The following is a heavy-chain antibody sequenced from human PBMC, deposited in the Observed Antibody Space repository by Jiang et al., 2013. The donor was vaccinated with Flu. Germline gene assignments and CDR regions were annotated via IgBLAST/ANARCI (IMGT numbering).Heavy chain of an antibody. CDR3: ARGDRRITEDIVVVVAADWSYYYYYGMDV. V-gene: IGHV3-48*03. Sequence: LSCAASGFTFSSYEMTGSARLREGLEWVSYISSSGSTIYYADSVKGRFTISRDNAKNSLYLQMNSLRAEDTAVYYCARGDRRITEDIVVVVAADWSYYYYYGMDVWGQGTTVTVSS. CDR1: GFTFSSYE. CDR2: ISSSGSTI. J-gene: IGHJ6*02. D-gene: IGHD2-15*01.